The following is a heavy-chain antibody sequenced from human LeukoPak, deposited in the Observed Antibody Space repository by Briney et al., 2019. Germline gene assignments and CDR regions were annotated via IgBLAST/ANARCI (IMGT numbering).Heavy chain of an antibody. CDR3: AKGDILSGYTIDY. CDR2: LSEGGNT. D-gene: IGHD3-9*01. CDR1: GFSFGSYA. J-gene: IGHJ4*02. V-gene: IGHV3-23*01. Sequence: GGSLRLSCAASGFSFGSYAMTWVCQAPGKGLEWVSGLSEGGNTYYADSVRGRFTISRDNSKNTLYLEMSSLRAGDTAVYYCAKGDILSGYTIDYWGQGTLVTVSS.